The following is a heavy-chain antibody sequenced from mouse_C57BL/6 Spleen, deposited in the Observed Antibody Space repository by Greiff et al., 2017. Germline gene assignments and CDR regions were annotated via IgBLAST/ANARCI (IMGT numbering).Heavy chain of an antibody. CDR2: INPGSGGT. CDR3: ARSHGNYDY. CDR1: GYAFTNYL. V-gene: IGHV1-54*01. D-gene: IGHD2-1*01. J-gene: IGHJ2*01. Sequence: QVQLKQSGAELVRPGTSVKVSCKASGYAFTNYLIEWVKQRPGQGLEWIGVINPGSGGTNYNEKFKGKATLTADKSSSTAYMQLSSLTSEDSAVYFCARSHGNYDYWGQGTTLTVSS.